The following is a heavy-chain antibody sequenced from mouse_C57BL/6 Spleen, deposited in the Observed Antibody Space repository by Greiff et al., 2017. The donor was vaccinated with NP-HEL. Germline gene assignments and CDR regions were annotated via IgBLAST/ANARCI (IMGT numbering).Heavy chain of an antibody. V-gene: IGHV1-74*01. D-gene: IGHD3-2*02. CDR1: GYTFTSYW. J-gene: IGHJ3*01. CDR3: AMTQDDWFAY. CDR2: IHPSDSDT. Sequence: QVQLQQPGAELVKPGASVKASCKASGYTFTSYWMHWVKQRPGQGLEWIGRIHPSDSDTNYNQKFKGKATLTVDKSSSTAYMQLSSPTSEDTAVYYCAMTQDDWFAYWGQGTLVTVSA.